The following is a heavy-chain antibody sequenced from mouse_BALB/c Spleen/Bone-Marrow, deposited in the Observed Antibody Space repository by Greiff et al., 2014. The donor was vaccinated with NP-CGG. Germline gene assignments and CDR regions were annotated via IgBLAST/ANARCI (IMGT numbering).Heavy chain of an antibody. J-gene: IGHJ3*01. V-gene: IGHV1-4*01. CDR3: ARDWTIPFAY. CDR2: INPSSGYT. CDR1: GYTFTSYT. Sequence: VKLMESGAELARPGASVKMSCKASGYTFTSYTMHWVKQRPGQGLEWIGYINPSSGYTNYNQKFKDKATLTADKSSSTAYMQLSSLTSEDSAVYYCARDWTIPFAYWGQGTLVTGSA. D-gene: IGHD1-1*02.